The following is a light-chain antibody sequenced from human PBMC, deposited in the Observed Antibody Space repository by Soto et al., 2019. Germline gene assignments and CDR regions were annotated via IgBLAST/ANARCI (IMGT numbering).Light chain of an antibody. CDR1: QSIKSY. V-gene: IGKV1-39*01. Sequence: DIQMTQSPTSLSASVGDRVTITCRASQSIKSYVNWYQQKPGKGPKLLVYAASTLQSGIPSRCSGSGSGTDYCLPISGLQPEDFATYYCQQTYGSHPWTFGQGTKVEIK. CDR2: AAS. J-gene: IGKJ1*01. CDR3: QQTYGSHPWT.